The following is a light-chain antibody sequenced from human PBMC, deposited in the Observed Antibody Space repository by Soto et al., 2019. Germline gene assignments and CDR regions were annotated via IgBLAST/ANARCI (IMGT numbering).Light chain of an antibody. Sequence: EIVLAQSPGTLSLSPGERATLSCRASQSVSSSYLAWYQQRPGQAPRLLIYGASSRATGIPDRFSGTGSGTDFTLTISRLEPEDFAVYYCQHYGNSLMYTSGPGTKLEIK. CDR1: QSVSSSY. V-gene: IGKV3-20*01. J-gene: IGKJ2*01. CDR3: QHYGNSLMYT. CDR2: GAS.